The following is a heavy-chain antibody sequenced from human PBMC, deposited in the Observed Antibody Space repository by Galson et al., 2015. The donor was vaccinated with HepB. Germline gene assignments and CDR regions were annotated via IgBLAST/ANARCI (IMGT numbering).Heavy chain of an antibody. CDR3: ARGRHDYGDFRGSFDP. CDR1: GFTFSSYW. D-gene: IGHD4-17*01. J-gene: IGHJ5*02. Sequence: SLRLSCAASGFTFSSYWMTWVRQAPGKGLEWVANTKQDGSEKNYVDSVKGRFTISRDNAKNSLYLQMNSLRAEDTAVYHCARGRHDYGDFRGSFDPWGQGTLVTVSS. CDR2: TKQDGSEK. V-gene: IGHV3-7*01.